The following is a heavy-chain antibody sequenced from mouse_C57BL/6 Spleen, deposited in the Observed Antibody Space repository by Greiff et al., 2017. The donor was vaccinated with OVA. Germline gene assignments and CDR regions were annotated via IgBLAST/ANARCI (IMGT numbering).Heavy chain of an antibody. CDR3: ARGTRTGYFDY. CDR2: IDPSDSET. J-gene: IGHJ2*01. V-gene: IGHV1-52*01. CDR1: GYTFTSYW. Sequence: VQLQQPGAELVRPGSSVKLSCKASGYTFTSYWMHWVKQRPIQGLEWIGNIDPSDSETHYNQKFKDKATLTVDKSSSTAYMQLSSLTSEDSAVYYCARGTRTGYFDYWGQGTTLTVSS. D-gene: IGHD3-3*01.